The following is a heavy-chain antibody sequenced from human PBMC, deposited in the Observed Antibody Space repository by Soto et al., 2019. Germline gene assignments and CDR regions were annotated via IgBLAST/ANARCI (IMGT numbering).Heavy chain of an antibody. D-gene: IGHD2-2*02. CDR3: ASAYCSSTSCYTVGV. CDR2: IIPIFGTT. V-gene: IGHV1-69*01. J-gene: IGHJ6*02. Sequence: QVQLVQSGAEVKKPGSSVKVSCKASGGTFSSYAISWVRQAPGQGLEWMGGIIPIFGTTNYAQRFQGRVTILADESTSTVYMELSSVRSEDTAVYYCASAYCSSTSCYTVGVWGQGTTVTVSS. CDR1: GGTFSSYA.